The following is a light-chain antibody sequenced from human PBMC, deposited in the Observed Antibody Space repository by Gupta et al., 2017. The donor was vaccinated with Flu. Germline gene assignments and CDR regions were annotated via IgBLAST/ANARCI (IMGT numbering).Light chain of an antibody. CDR2: LGS. CDR1: QSLWPSNGYNY. J-gene: IGKJ2*03. V-gene: IGKV2-28*01. CDR3: MQALQTPPYS. Sequence: DIVMTQSPLSLSVTPGEPASIPCRSSQSLWPSNGYNYLVWYLQKPGQSPQLLIYLGSNRASGVPDRFIGSGAGTDFTLKISRVEAEDVGVYYCMQALQTPPYSFGQWTKLEIK.